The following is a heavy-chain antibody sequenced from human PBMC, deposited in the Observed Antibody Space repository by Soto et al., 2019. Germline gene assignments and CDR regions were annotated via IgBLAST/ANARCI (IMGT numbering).Heavy chain of an antibody. CDR3: ARDIPDSYGPLDYYGMDV. D-gene: IGHD5-18*01. CDR2: INPSGGST. V-gene: IGHV1-46*01. CDR1: GYTFTSYY. J-gene: IGHJ6*02. Sequence: ASVKVSCKASGYTFTSYYMHWVRQAPGQGLEWMGIINPSGGSTSYAQKFQGRVTMTRDTSTSTVYMELSSLRSEDTAVYYCARDIPDSYGPLDYYGMDVWGQGTTVTVSS.